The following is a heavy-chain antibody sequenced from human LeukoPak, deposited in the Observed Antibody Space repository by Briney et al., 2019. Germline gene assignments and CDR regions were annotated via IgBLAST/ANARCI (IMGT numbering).Heavy chain of an antibody. J-gene: IGHJ4*02. CDR3: AKGPSYADY. Sequence: PGGALRLSCAPSRFTSSNYGMHWVRQAPGQGLEWVAIISYDGSNKYYADSVKGRFTISRDNSKNTLYLQMNSLRAEDTAVYYCAKGPSYADYWGQGTLVTVSS. CDR2: ISYDGSNK. CDR1: RFTSSNYG. V-gene: IGHV3-30*18. D-gene: IGHD3-16*01.